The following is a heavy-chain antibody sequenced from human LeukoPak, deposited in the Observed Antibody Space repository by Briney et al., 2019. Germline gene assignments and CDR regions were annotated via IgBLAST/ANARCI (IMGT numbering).Heavy chain of an antibody. V-gene: IGHV4-59*12. CDR1: GGSISSYY. D-gene: IGHD3-3*01. Sequence: SETLSLTCTDSGGSISSYYWSRVRQPPGKGLEWIGYIYYSGSTNYNPSLKSRVTISVDTSKNQFSLKLNSVTAADTAVYYCARGILRFLEWSPSEFDYWDQGTLVTVSS. CDR2: IYYSGST. J-gene: IGHJ4*02. CDR3: ARGILRFLEWSPSEFDY.